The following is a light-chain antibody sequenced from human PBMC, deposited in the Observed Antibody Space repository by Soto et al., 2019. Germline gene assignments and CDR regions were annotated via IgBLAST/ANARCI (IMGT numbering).Light chain of an antibody. Sequence: DIQMTQSPSSLSASVGDSVTITCRASQRIGSYVNWYQQKPGKAPKLLIYAATNLEEGVPSRFSGSGSGTDFTLTISSLQPEDFATYYCHQTYSTTWTFGQGTKVDIK. V-gene: IGKV1-39*01. J-gene: IGKJ1*01. CDR2: AAT. CDR3: HQTYSTTWT. CDR1: QRIGSY.